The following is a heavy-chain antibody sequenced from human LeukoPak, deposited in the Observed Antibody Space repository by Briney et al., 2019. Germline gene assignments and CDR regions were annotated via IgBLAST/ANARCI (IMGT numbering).Heavy chain of an antibody. V-gene: IGHV4-61*01. J-gene: IGHJ4*02. Sequence: TLSLTCTVSGGSVSSGSYYWSWIRQPPGKGLEWIGYIYYSGSTNYNPSLKSRVTISVDTSKNQFSLKLSSVTAADTAVYHCAREAMYSYGNNFDYWGQGTLVTVSS. CDR1: GGSVSSGSYY. CDR3: AREAMYSYGNNFDY. CDR2: IYYSGST. D-gene: IGHD5-18*01.